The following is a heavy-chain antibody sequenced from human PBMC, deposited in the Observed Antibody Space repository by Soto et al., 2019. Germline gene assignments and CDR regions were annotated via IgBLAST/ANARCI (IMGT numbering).Heavy chain of an antibody. V-gene: IGHV4-4*07. CDR1: SGSINSFY. CDR3: ARDRIIGTSYSDY. Sequence: SETLSLTCTVSSGSINSFYWSWIRQPAGKGLEWIGRIHSSGTTNYNPSLKSRVTMSVDTSRNQFSLKLTSVTAADTAVYYCARDRIIGTSYSDYWGQGVLVTVLL. J-gene: IGHJ4*02. CDR2: IHSSGTT. D-gene: IGHD1-7*01.